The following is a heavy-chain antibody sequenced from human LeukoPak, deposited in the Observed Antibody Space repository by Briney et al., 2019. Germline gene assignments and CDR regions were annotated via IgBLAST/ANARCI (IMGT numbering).Heavy chain of an antibody. Sequence: GGSLRLSCDMSGFIFSTYGIHWVRQAPGKGLEWVTFIQYDGSNKYCADSVKGRFTISRDNSNKMVYLQMNSLRAEDTAVYYCANSPSTPYSSYYMDVWGKGTTVTVSS. CDR1: GFIFSTYG. D-gene: IGHD2/OR15-2a*01. V-gene: IGHV3-30*02. CDR3: ANSPSTPYSSYYMDV. J-gene: IGHJ6*03. CDR2: IQYDGSNK.